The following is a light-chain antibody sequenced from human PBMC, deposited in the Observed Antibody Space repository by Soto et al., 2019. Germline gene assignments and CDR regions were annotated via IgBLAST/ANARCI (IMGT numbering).Light chain of an antibody. CDR3: HQYNIWRT. CDR2: GVS. Sequence: EIVLTQSPATLSASPGERVTLSCRASQSVSSNLAWYQQKPGQAPRVLIYGVSARAPGIPERFSGSGSGTELTLTISSLQSEDFAVYYCHQYNIWRTFGQGTKVEVK. J-gene: IGKJ1*01. V-gene: IGKV3-15*01. CDR1: QSVSSN.